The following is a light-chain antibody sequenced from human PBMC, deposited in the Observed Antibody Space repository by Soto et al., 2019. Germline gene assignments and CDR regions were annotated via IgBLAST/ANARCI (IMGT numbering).Light chain of an antibody. CDR2: AAS. Sequence: EIVLTQSPGTLSLSPGERVTLSCSSSQSLSSRFLAWYQQKPGQAPRLLIYAASSRATGIPDRFSGSGSGTDFTLTISRLEHEDFAVYYCQQYGSSLFSFGHGTKVDIK. V-gene: IGKV3-20*01. CDR3: QQYGSSLFS. J-gene: IGKJ3*01. CDR1: QSLSSRF.